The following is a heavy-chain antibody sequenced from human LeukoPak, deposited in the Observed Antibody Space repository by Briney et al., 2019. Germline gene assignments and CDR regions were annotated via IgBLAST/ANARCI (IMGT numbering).Heavy chain of an antibody. CDR3: ARDRYGDYTVDY. CDR2: IKQDGSEK. CDR1: GFTFSNYW. Sequence: EGSLRLSCAASGFTFSNYWMTWVRQAPGKGLEWVANIKQDGSEKFYLDSVRGRFTISRDNAKNSLYLQMNSLRAEDTAVYYCARDRYGDYTVDYWGQGTLVTVSS. V-gene: IGHV3-7*01. J-gene: IGHJ4*02. D-gene: IGHD4-17*01.